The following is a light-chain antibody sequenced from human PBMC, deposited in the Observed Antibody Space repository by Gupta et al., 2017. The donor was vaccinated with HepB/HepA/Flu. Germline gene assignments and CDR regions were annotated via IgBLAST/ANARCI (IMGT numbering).Light chain of an antibody. Sequence: QSALTQSASVSGSTGQSITISCTGTSSDVRSHNLVSWYQQHPGKAPKLIIYEVNKWPSGVSNRFAGSKSGNTASLTISGLQAEDEADYYCCSYAGPFSWVFGVGTKLTVL. CDR1: SSDVRSHNL. V-gene: IGLV2-23*02. J-gene: IGLJ3*02. CDR2: EVN. CDR3: CSYAGPFSWV.